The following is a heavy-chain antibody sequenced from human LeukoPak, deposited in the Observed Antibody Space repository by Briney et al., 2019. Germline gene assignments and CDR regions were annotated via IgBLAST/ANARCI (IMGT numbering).Heavy chain of an antibody. CDR3: ARGYSSSSLLLSLVFDY. CDR2: INHSGST. V-gene: IGHV4-34*01. J-gene: IGHJ4*02. D-gene: IGHD6-6*01. Sequence: PSETLSLTCAVYGGSFSGYYWSWIRQPPGKGLEWIGEINHSGSTNYNPSLKSRVTISVDTCKNQFSLKLSSVTAADTAVYYCARGYSSSSLLLSLVFDYWGQGTLVTVSS. CDR1: GGSFSGYY.